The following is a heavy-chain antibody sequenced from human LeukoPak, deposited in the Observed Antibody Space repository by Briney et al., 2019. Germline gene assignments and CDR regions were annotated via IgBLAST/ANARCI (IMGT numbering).Heavy chain of an antibody. CDR1: GFTFSSYW. CDR2: INHSGST. Sequence: GSLRLSCAASGFTFSSYWMSWVRQAPGKGLEWIGEINHSGSTNYNPSLKSRVTISVDTSKNQFSLKLSSVTAADTAVYYCARILTYYDILTGSRAGVLFDYWGQGTLVTVSS. V-gene: IGHV4-34*01. J-gene: IGHJ4*02. CDR3: ARILTYYDILTGSRAGVLFDY. D-gene: IGHD3-9*01.